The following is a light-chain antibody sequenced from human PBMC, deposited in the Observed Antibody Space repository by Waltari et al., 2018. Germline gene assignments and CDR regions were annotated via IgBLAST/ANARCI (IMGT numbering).Light chain of an antibody. J-gene: IGKJ1*01. CDR3: QQYYDTPWT. Sequence: DIVMTQSPDTLAVSLGERAPINCKPSPNVFYRSNSKNYLAWYQEKPGQPPKVLIYWASTREYGVPDRFTGSGSGTDFTLTISSLQAEDVAVYYCQQYYDTPWTFGQGTKVEIK. CDR2: WAS. CDR1: PNVFYRSNSKNY. V-gene: IGKV4-1*01.